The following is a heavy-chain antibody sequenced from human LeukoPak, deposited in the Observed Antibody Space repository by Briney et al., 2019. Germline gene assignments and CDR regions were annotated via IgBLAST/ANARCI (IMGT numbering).Heavy chain of an antibody. Sequence: SETLSLTCTVSGGSISIYYWSWIRQPPGKGLEWIGYIYYSGSTNYNPSLKSRVNISVDTSKNQFSLKLSSVTAADTAVYYCARELDGDNWFDPWGQGTLVTVSS. D-gene: IGHD1-1*01. CDR3: ARELDGDNWFDP. CDR1: GGSISIYY. CDR2: IYYSGST. V-gene: IGHV4-59*01. J-gene: IGHJ5*02.